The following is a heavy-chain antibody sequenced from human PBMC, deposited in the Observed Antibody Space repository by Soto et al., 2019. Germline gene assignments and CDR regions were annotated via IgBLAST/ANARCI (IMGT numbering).Heavy chain of an antibody. Sequence: EVQLVESGGGLVKPGGSLRLSCAASGFTFSSYSMNWVRQAPGMGLEWVSSISSSSSYIYYADSVKGRFTISSDNAKNSPYLQMNSLRAEDTAVYYCAREPRYDFERYWGQGTLVTVSS. D-gene: IGHD3-3*01. J-gene: IGHJ4*02. CDR3: AREPRYDFERY. CDR2: ISSSSSYI. CDR1: GFTFSSYS. V-gene: IGHV3-21*01.